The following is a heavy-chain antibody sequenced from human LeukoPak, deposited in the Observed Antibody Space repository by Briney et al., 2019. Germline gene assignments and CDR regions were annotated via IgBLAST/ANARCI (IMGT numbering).Heavy chain of an antibody. J-gene: IGHJ4*02. CDR3: ARLYCSSTSCYYFDY. V-gene: IGHV4-4*02. CDR1: GGSISSSNW. D-gene: IGHD2-2*01. CDR2: IYHSGST. Sequence: SETLSLTCAVSGGSISSSNWWSWVRQPPGKGLEWIGEIYHSGSTNYNPSLKSRVTISVDKSKNQFSLRLSSVTAADTAVYYCARLYCSSTSCYYFDYWGQGALVTVSS.